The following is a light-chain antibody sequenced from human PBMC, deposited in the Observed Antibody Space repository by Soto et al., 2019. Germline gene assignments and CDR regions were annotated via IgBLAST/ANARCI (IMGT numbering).Light chain of an antibody. J-gene: IGLJ1*01. Sequence: QSALTQPASVSGSPGQSITISCTGTSSDVGGYNYVSWYRQHPGKAPKLMIYEVSNRPSGVSNRFSGSKSGNTASLTISGLQAEDEADYSGSSYTSSSTPLCVFGTGTKLTVL. CDR3: SSYTSSSTPLCV. V-gene: IGLV2-14*01. CDR2: EVS. CDR1: SSDVGGYNY.